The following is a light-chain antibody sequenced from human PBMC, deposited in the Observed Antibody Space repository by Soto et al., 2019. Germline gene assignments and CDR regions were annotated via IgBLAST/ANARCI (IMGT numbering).Light chain of an antibody. J-gene: IGKJ5*01. Sequence: DIKMTQSQCSVSAYVSDGVTITWRASQVMSSWLAWYQQKPGKAPKLLIFAASTLQSGVPSRFSGSGSRTEFTLTLSSPQPEDVATYYCQQADSGPITFGQGTRLEIK. CDR3: QQADSGPIT. CDR2: AAS. V-gene: IGKV1D-12*01. CDR1: QVMSSW.